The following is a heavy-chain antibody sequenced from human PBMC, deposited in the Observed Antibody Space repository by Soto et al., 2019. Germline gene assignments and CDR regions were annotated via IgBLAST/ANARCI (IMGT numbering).Heavy chain of an antibody. D-gene: IGHD3-9*01. Sequence: QVQLVESGGGVVQPGRSLRLSCAASGFTFSSYGMHWVRQAPGKGLEWVAVISYDGSNKYYADSVKGRFTISRDNSKNTLYLQMNSLRAEDTAVYYCAKEYYDILTESHPFDYWGQGTLVTVSS. CDR1: GFTFSSYG. CDR2: ISYDGSNK. V-gene: IGHV3-30*18. J-gene: IGHJ4*02. CDR3: AKEYYDILTESHPFDY.